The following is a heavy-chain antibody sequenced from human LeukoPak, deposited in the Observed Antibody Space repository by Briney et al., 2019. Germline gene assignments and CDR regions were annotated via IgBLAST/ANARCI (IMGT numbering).Heavy chain of an antibody. CDR2: IYYSGST. CDR3: ARRPPRDDFWSGYYSDY. V-gene: IGHV4-39*01. Sequence: PSQTLSLTCTVSGGSISSSSYSWGWIRQPPGKGLEWIGSIYYSGSTYYNPSLKSRVTISVDTSKNQFSLKLSSVTAADTAVYYCARRPPRDDFWSGYYSDYWGQGTLVTVSS. J-gene: IGHJ4*02. CDR1: GGSISSSSYS. D-gene: IGHD3-3*01.